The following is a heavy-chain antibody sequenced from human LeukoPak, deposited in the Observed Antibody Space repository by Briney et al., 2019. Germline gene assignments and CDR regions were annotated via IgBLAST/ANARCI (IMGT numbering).Heavy chain of an antibody. D-gene: IGHD2-15*01. CDR1: GFTFSSYG. Sequence: PGGSLRLSCAASGFTFSSYGMHWVRQAPGKGLEWVAFIRYDGSNKYYADSVKGRFTISRDNSKNTLYLQMNSLRAEDTAVYYCAKDSADIIVVVAATPPNQMNYYYCYYMDVWGKGTTVTVSS. CDR2: IRYDGSNK. V-gene: IGHV3-30*02. J-gene: IGHJ6*03. CDR3: AKDSADIIVVVAATPPNQMNYYYCYYMDV.